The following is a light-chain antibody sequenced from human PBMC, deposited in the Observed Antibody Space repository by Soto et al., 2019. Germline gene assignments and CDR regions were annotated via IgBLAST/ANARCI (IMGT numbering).Light chain of an antibody. CDR2: KAS. J-gene: IGKJ1*01. CDR3: QQYNSYPWT. CDR1: QSISSW. Sequence: DIQMTQSPSTLSASVGDRVTITCRASQSISSWLAWYQQKPGKAPKLLIYKASTLESGVPSNFSGSGSGTEFTLTISSLQPEDFETYYCQQYNSYPWTLGQGTKVDIK. V-gene: IGKV1-5*03.